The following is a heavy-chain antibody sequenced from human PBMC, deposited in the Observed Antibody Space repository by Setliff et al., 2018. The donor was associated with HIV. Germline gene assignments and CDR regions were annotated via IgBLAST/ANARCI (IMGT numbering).Heavy chain of an antibody. CDR2: ISYDGSNK. V-gene: IGHV3-30*04. Sequence: GGSLRLSCAASGFTFSSYAMHWVRQAPGKGLEWVAVISYDGSNKYYADSVKGRFTISRDNSKNTLFLQMNSLRTEDMAVYFCANGVGRVGGQGTQVTVSS. CDR3: ANGVGRV. CDR1: GFTFSSYA. D-gene: IGHD2-8*01. J-gene: IGHJ4*02.